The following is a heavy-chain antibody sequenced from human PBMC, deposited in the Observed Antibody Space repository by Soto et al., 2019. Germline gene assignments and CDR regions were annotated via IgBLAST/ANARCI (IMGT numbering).Heavy chain of an antibody. CDR2: IYYSGST. CDR1: GGSISSYY. D-gene: IGHD1-26*01. V-gene: IGHV4-59*01. Sequence: SETLSLTCTVSGGSISSYYWSWIRQPPGKGLEWIGYIYYSGSTNYNPSLKSRVTISVDTSKNQFSLKLSSMTAADTAVYYCARGGPWELYDYWGQGTLVTVSS. J-gene: IGHJ4*02. CDR3: ARGGPWELYDY.